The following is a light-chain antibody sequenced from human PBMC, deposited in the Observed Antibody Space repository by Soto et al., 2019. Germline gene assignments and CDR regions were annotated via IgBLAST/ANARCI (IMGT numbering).Light chain of an antibody. J-gene: IGLJ1*01. CDR1: SSDVGGYNY. CDR3: SSDAGRSKG. V-gene: IGLV2-8*01. Sequence: QSSLTQPPSASGSPGQSVAISCTGTSSDVGGYNYVSWYQQHPGKAPKLMIYEVNKRPSGVPDRFSGSKSGNTASLTVSGLQAEDVADYDCSSDAGRSKGVGTGTKVTVL. CDR2: EVN.